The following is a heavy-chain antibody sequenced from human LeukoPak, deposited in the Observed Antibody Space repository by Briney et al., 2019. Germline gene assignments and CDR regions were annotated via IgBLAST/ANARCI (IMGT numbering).Heavy chain of an antibody. CDR2: ISYDGSNK. Sequence: GGSLRLSCAASGFTFSSYAMHWVRQAPGKVLEWVAVISYDGSNKYYADSVKGRFTISRDNSKNTLYLQVNSLRAEDTAVYYCAREYDSSGYYYENWFDPWGQGTLVTVSS. J-gene: IGHJ5*02. D-gene: IGHD3-22*01. CDR3: AREYDSSGYYYENWFDP. CDR1: GFTFSSYA. V-gene: IGHV3-30-3*01.